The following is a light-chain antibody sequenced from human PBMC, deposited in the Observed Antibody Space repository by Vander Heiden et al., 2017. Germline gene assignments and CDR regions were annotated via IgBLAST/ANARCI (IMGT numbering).Light chain of an antibody. CDR2: AAS. V-gene: IGKV1-8*01. CDR1: QGISSY. CDR3: QHDDSYPFT. J-gene: IGKJ4*01. Sequence: MTQSPSSFSASTGDRVTITCRASQGISSYLAWYQQKPGKAPKLLIYAASTLQSGVPSRFSGSGSGTAFTLTISCLQSEDFATYYCQHDDSYPFTFGGGTKVEIK.